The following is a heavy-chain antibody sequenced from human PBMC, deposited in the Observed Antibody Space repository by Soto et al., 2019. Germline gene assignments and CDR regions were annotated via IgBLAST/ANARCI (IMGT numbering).Heavy chain of an antibody. CDR1: GFTFSIYA. V-gene: IGHV3-23*01. CDR3: AKESREYYYDSSGSIDY. D-gene: IGHD3-22*01. CDR2: ISGSGGST. J-gene: IGHJ4*02. Sequence: GGSLRLSCAASGFTFSIYAMSWVRHAPGKGLEWVSAISGSGGSTYYADSVKGRFTISRDNSKNTLYLQMNSLRAEDTAVYYCAKESREYYYDSSGSIDYWGQGTLVTVSS.